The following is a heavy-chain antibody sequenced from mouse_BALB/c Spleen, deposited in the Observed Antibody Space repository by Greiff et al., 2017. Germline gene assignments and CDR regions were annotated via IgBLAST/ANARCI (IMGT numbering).Heavy chain of an antibody. V-gene: IGHV1-18*01. J-gene: IGHJ2*01. D-gene: IGHD1-1*01. CDR2: INPNNGGT. CDR3: ARKGTTVPYYFDY. CDR1: GYTFTEYT. Sequence: EVKLVESGPELVKPGASVKISCKTSGYTFTEYTMHWVKQSHGKSLEWIGGINPNNGGTSYNQKFKGKATLTVDKSSSTVYMELRSLTSEDSAVYYCARKGTTVPYYFDYWGQGTTLTVSS.